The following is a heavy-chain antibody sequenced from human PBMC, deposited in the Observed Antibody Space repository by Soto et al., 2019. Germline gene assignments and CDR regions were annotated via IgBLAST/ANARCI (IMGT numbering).Heavy chain of an antibody. CDR2: ISDDGSKT. CDR3: ARAYQLTYYFDD. Sequence: QVHLVESVGGVVQPGRSLRLSCAGSGVTFRGYAVHWVRQTPGKGLEWVTVISDDGSKTYYADSVKGRFSVSRDDSTNMVFLQMSSLRSEDTAVYHCARAYQLTYYFDDWGPGTPVTVSS. J-gene: IGHJ4*02. D-gene: IGHD3-9*01. CDR1: GVTFRGYA. V-gene: IGHV3-30*14.